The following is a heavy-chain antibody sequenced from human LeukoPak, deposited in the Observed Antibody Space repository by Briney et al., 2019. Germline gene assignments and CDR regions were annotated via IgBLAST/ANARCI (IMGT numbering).Heavy chain of an antibody. J-gene: IGHJ4*02. CDR2: IYYSGST. V-gene: IGHV4-39*01. Sequence: TSETLSLTCTVSGGSISSSSYYWGWIRQPPGKGLEWIGSIYYSGSTYYNPSLKSRVTISVDTSKNQFSLKLSSVTAADTAVYYCASFGYQLPGDYWGQGTLVTVSS. D-gene: IGHD2-2*01. CDR1: GGSISSSSYY. CDR3: ASFGYQLPGDY.